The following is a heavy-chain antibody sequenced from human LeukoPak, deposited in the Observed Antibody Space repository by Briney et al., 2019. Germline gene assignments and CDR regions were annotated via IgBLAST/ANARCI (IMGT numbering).Heavy chain of an antibody. D-gene: IGHD6-13*01. V-gene: IGHV3-30*02. CDR1: GFTFSSYG. J-gene: IGHJ3*02. CDR3: AKDYSSRNHDAFDI. CDR2: IQYDGTYK. Sequence: GGSLRLSCVASGFTFSSYGMHWVRQAPGKGLEWVAFIQYDGTYKIYADSVKGRFTVSRDNSKNTLYLQMNSLRAEDTALYYCAKDYSSRNHDAFDIWGQGTMVTVSS.